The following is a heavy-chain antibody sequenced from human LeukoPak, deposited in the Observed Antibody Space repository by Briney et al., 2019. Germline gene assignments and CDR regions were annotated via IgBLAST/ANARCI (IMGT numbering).Heavy chain of an antibody. CDR3: ASRATVLFDY. CDR2: INHSGST. D-gene: IGHD4-17*01. J-gene: IGHJ4*02. Sequence: SETLSLTCAVYGVSFSGYYWSWIRQPPGKGLEWIGEINHSGSTNYNPSLKSRVTISVDTSKNQFSLKLSSVTAADTAVYYCASRATVLFDYWGQGTLVTVSS. CDR1: GVSFSGYY. V-gene: IGHV4-34*01.